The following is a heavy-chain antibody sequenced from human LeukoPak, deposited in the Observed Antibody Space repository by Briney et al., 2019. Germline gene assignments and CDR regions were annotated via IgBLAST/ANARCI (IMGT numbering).Heavy chain of an antibody. J-gene: IGHJ5*02. CDR3: AKAGNWELLQGPAENWLDP. D-gene: IGHD1-26*01. CDR1: GFTFSSYG. V-gene: IGHV3-30*18. CDR2: ISYDGSNK. Sequence: GGSLRLSCAASGFTFSSYGMHWVRQAPGKGLEWVAVISYDGSNKYYADSVKGRFTISRDNSKNTLYLQMNSLRAEDTAVYYCAKAGNWELLQGPAENWLDPWGQGTLVTVSS.